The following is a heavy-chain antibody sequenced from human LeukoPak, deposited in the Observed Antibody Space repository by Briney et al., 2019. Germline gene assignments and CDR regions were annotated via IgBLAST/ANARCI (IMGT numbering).Heavy chain of an antibody. D-gene: IGHD3-9*01. Sequence: PGGSLRLSCAASGFIFSNAWMSWVRQAPGKGLEWVGHIKSKTDGGTIDYAAPVKGRFTISRDDSKNTLYLQMDSLKTEDPAGYYCSTNGGKRYFGYWGQGTLVTVSS. CDR1: GFIFSNAW. J-gene: IGHJ4*02. V-gene: IGHV3-15*01. CDR3: STNGGKRYFGY. CDR2: IKSKTDGGTI.